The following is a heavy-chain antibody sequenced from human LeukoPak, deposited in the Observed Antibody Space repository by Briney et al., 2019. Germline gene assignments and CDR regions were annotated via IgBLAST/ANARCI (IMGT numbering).Heavy chain of an antibody. CDR3: AKDQGLTAPPPYGLDV. D-gene: IGHD5-18*01. V-gene: IGHV1-69*04. Sequence: ASVKVSCKTSGGTFSSSAITWVRQAPGQGLEWMGRIIPVLNIATYAQKFQGRVTITADTSTSTVYMELSSLRSEETAVYYCAKDQGLTAPPPYGLDVWGQGTTVIVTS. CDR1: GGTFSSSA. J-gene: IGHJ6*02. CDR2: IIPVLNIA.